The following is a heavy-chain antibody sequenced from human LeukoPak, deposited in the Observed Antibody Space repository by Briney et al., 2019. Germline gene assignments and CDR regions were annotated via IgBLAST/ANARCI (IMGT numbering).Heavy chain of an antibody. CDR2: IDHSGNT. CDR1: IGSFSGYH. J-gene: IGHJ4*02. CDR3: ARQGSISAFDF. D-gene: IGHD2-21*01. V-gene: IGHV4-34*01. Sequence: SETLSLTCAVYIGSFSGYHWSRIRQPPGRGLEWIGEIDHSGNTKYNPSLKSRVTISVDTSKNQFSLKLRALSAADTAVYFCARQGSISAFDFWGRGTLVTVSS.